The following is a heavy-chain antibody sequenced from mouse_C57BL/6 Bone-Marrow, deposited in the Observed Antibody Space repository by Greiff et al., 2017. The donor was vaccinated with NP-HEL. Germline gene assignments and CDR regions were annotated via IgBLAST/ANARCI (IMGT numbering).Heavy chain of an antibody. V-gene: IGHV1-69*01. CDR2: IDPSDSYT. Sequence: QVQLQQPGAELVMPGASVKLSCKASGYTFTSYWMHWVKQRPGQGLEWIGEIDPSDSYTNYNQKFKGKSTLTVDKSSSTAYMQLSSLTSEDSAVYYCARGYGNYRDYWGQGTTLTVSS. CDR1: GYTFTSYW. CDR3: ARGYGNYRDY. D-gene: IGHD2-1*01. J-gene: IGHJ2*01.